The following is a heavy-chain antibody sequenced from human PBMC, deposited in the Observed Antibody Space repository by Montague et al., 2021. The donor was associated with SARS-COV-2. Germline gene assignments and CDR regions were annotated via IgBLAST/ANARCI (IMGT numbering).Heavy chain of an antibody. CDR3: AREDYDILTGYYSPYYYYGMDV. V-gene: IGHV3-7*01. CDR2: IKQDGSEK. Sequence: SLRLSCAASGFTFSSYWMNWVRQAPGKGLEWVANIKQDGSEKYFVDSVKGRFTISRDNAQNSLYLQMNSLRAEDTAVYYCAREDYDILTGYYSPYYYYGMDVWGQGTTVTVS. J-gene: IGHJ6*02. CDR1: GFTFSSYW. D-gene: IGHD3-9*01.